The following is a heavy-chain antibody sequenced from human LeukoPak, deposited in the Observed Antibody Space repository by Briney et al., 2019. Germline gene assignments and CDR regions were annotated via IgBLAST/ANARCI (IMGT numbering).Heavy chain of an antibody. J-gene: IGHJ4*02. CDR2: ISGSGDAS. D-gene: IGHD3-10*01. Sequence: GGSLRLSCAASGFSFSTYAMRWVRQAPGKGLEWVSTISGSGDASYYTDSVKGRFTISRDNSKNTLYLQMSSLRAEDTAMYYCARDKGYGSDYWGPGVQVTVSS. CDR3: ARDKGYGSDY. V-gene: IGHV3-23*01. CDR1: GFSFSTYA.